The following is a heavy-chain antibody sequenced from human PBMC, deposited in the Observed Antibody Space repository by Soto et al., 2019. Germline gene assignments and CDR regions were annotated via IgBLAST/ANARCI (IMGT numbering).Heavy chain of an antibody. CDR3: VRPPFYYDSSGGMHV. J-gene: IGHJ6*02. V-gene: IGHV3-48*02. CDR1: GFTFSSYS. Sequence: EVQLVESGGGLVQPGGSLRLSCAASGFTFSSYSMSWVRQAPGKGLEWVSYISSSSSTIYYADSVKGRFTISRDNAKNSLYLQMNSLRDEDTAVYYCVRPPFYYDSSGGMHVWGQGTTVTVSS. D-gene: IGHD3-22*01. CDR2: ISSSSSTI.